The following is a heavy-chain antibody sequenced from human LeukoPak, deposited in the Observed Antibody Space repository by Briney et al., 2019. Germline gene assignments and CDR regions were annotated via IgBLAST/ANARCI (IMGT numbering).Heavy chain of an antibody. Sequence: SETLSLTCTVSGYAISSGGFSWNWIRQPAGKGLEWIGRIYTSGSTNYNPSLKSRVTISVDTSKNQFSLKLSSVTAADTAVYYCAREHVMVRGVISWFDPWGQGTLVTVSS. V-gene: IGHV4-61*02. D-gene: IGHD3-10*01. CDR1: GYAISSGGFS. CDR3: AREHVMVRGVISWFDP. J-gene: IGHJ5*02. CDR2: IYTSGST.